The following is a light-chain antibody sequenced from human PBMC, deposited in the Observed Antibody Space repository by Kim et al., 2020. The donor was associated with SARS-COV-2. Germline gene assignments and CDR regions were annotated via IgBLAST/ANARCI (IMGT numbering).Light chain of an antibody. CDR3: QAWDSRTL. Sequence: VAVSPGQTASITCSGDKLGDKYACWYQQKPGQSPVLVIYQDSKRPSGIPERFSGSNSGNTATLTISGTQAMDEADYYCQAWDSRTLFGGGTKLTVL. J-gene: IGLJ2*01. V-gene: IGLV3-1*01. CDR1: KLGDKY. CDR2: QDS.